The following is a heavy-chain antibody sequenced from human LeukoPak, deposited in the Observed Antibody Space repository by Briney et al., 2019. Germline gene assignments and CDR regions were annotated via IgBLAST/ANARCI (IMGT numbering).Heavy chain of an antibody. V-gene: IGHV4-39*01. Sequence: SETLSLTCTVSGDSITSTPYYWGWIRQPPGKGLEWIASIYYSGSTYYNPSLKSRVTISVDTSKNQLSLKLSSLTAADTAVYYCARHEYSGSYYGLSWFDPWGQGTLVTVSS. CDR1: GDSITSTPYY. CDR2: IYYSGST. CDR3: ARHEYSGSYYGLSWFDP. D-gene: IGHD1-26*01. J-gene: IGHJ5*02.